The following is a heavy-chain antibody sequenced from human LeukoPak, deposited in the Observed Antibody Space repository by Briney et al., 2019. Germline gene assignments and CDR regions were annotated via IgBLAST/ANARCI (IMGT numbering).Heavy chain of an antibody. CDR2: IYSGGST. CDR1: GITVSSNS. V-gene: IGHV3-66*01. J-gene: IGHJ4*02. CDR3: ARGRDESYYFDY. Sequence: GGSLRLSCAASGITVSSNSMSWVRQAPGKGLEWVSVIYSGGSTYYPDSVKGRFTISRDNSKNTLYLQMNSLRADDTAVYYCARGRDESYYFDYWGQGTLVTVSS.